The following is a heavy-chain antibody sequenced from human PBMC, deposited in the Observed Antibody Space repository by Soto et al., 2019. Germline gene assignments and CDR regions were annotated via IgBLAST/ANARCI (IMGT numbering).Heavy chain of an antibody. V-gene: IGHV6-1*01. CDR1: GDSVSSNSAA. CDR3: ARGYYDSSGYLGAFDI. Sequence: SQTLSLTCAISGDSVSSNSAAWNWIRQSPSRGLEWLGRTYYRSKRYNDYAVSVKSRVTINPDTSKNQFSLQLNSVTPEDTAVYYCARGYYDSSGYLGAFDIWGQGTVVTVSS. D-gene: IGHD3-22*01. CDR2: TYYRSKRYN. J-gene: IGHJ3*02.